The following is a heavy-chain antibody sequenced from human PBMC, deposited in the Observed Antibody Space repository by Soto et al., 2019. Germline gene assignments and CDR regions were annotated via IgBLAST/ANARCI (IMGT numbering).Heavy chain of an antibody. CDR2: IYYSGST. J-gene: IGHJ6*02. V-gene: IGHV4-31*03. CDR3: ARDSRVTAAILSGYYYYGMDV. CDR1: GGSISSGGYY. Sequence: SETLSLTCTVSGGSISSGGYYWSWIRQHPGKGLEWIGYIYYSGSTYYNPSLKSRVTISVDTSKNQFSLKLSSVTAADTAVYYCARDSRVTAAILSGYYYYGMDVWGQGTTVTSP. D-gene: IGHD2-2*02.